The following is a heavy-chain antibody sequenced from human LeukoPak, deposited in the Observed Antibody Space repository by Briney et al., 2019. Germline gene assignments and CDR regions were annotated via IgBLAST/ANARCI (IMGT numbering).Heavy chain of an antibody. CDR2: INHGGST. Sequence: SETLSLTCAVHGGSFSGYYWSWIRQPPGKGLEWIGEINHGGSTKYNPSLKSRVTISVDTSKNQFSLKLSSVTAADTAVYYCARGHYDSRLNQMDDAFDIWGQGTMVTVSS. J-gene: IGHJ3*02. V-gene: IGHV4-34*01. CDR3: ARGHYDSRLNQMDDAFDI. D-gene: IGHD3-22*01. CDR1: GGSFSGYY.